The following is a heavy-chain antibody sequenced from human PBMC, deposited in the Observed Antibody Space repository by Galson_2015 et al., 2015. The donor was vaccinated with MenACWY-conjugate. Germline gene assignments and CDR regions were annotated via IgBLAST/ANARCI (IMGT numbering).Heavy chain of an antibody. D-gene: IGHD3-16*01. CDR1: LGSISTYY. J-gene: IGHJ4*02. CDR3: ARHRPTFNQQLAADYFDY. CDR2: GSYSGSA. Sequence: ETLSLPCTVSLGSISTYYWSWIRQPPGKGLEWIGHGSYSGSANYNPSLRSRGTISVDSSKNQFSLRLSSVTATDTAVYYCARHRPTFNQQLAADYFDYWGQGIPVTVSS. V-gene: IGHV4-59*08.